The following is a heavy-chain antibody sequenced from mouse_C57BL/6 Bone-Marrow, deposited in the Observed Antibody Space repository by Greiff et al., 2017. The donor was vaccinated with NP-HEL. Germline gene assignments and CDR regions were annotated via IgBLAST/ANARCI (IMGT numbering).Heavy chain of an antibody. CDR3: VRSGPFDY. CDR2: IDPSDSYT. Sequence: QVQLQQPGAELVMPGASVKLSCKASGYTFTSYWMHWVKQRPGQGLEWIGEIDPSDSYTNYNQKFKGKSTLTVDKSSSTAYMQLSSLTSEDSAVYYCVRSGPFDYWGQGTTLTVSS. D-gene: IGHD3-1*01. J-gene: IGHJ2*01. V-gene: IGHV1-69*01. CDR1: GYTFTSYW.